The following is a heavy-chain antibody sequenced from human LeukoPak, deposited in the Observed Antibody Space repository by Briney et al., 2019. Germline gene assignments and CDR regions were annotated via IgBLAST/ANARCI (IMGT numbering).Heavy chain of an antibody. CDR3: TRDQTPYY. V-gene: IGHV3-49*04. CDR2: IGSEIYGGTP. J-gene: IGHJ4*02. CDR1: GFTFSSYA. Sequence: GGSLRLSCAASGFTFSSYAMSWVRQAPGKGLEWVGFIGSEIYGGTPEYAASVKGRFTISRDDSKGIAYLQMNSLKTEDTALYYCTRDQTPYYWGQGTLVTVSS.